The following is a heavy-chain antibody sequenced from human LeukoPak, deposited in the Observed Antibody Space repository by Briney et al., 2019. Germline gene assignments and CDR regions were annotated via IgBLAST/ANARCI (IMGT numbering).Heavy chain of an antibody. J-gene: IGHJ3*02. CDR1: GYTFTSYG. V-gene: IGHV1-18*01. Sequence: WASVKVSCKASGYTFTSYGITWVRQAPGQGLERMGWISGYNGNTNYAQKLQGRVTMTTDTSTSTAYMELRSLRSDDTAVYYCARDTHRTSDAFDIWGQGTMVTVSS. CDR2: ISGYNGNT. CDR3: ARDTHRTSDAFDI.